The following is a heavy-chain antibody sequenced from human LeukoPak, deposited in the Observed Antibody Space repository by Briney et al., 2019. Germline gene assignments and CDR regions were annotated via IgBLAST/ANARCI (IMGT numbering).Heavy chain of an antibody. V-gene: IGHV4-39*07. D-gene: IGHD3-3*01. CDR3: ARAEWLFDY. CDR1: GGSISSSSYY. CDR2: IYYSGST. J-gene: IGHJ4*02. Sequence: SETLSLTCTVSGGSISSSSYYWGWIRQPPGKGLEWIGSIYYSGSTYYNPSLKSRVTISVDTSKNQFSLKLSSVTAADTAVYYCARAEWLFDYWGQGTLVTVSS.